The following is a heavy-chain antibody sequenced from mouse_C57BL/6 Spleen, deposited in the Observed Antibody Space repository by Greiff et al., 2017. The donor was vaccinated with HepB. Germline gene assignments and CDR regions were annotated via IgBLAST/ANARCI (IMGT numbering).Heavy chain of an antibody. Sequence: VQLQQPGAELVKPGSSVKLSCKASGYTFTSYWMDWVKQRPGQGLEWIGNIYPSDSETHYNQKFKDKATLTVDKSSSTAYMQLSSLTSEDSAVYYCARNHYGSDYWGQGTTLTVSS. CDR3: ARNHYGSDY. CDR1: GYTFTSYW. D-gene: IGHD1-1*01. J-gene: IGHJ2*01. CDR2: IYPSDSET. V-gene: IGHV1-61*01.